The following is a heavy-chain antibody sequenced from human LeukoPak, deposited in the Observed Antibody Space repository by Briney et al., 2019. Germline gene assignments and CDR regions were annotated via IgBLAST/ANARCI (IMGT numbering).Heavy chain of an antibody. V-gene: IGHV3-48*03. CDR2: ISSSGSTI. CDR1: GFTFSNYE. J-gene: IGHJ6*04. CDR3: AELGITMIGGV. D-gene: IGHD3-10*02. Sequence: PGGSLRLSCAASGFTFSNYEMHWVRQAPGKGLEWVSYISSSGSTIYYADSVKGRFTISRDNAKNSLYLQMNSLRAEDTAVYHCAELGITMIGGVWGKGTTVTISS.